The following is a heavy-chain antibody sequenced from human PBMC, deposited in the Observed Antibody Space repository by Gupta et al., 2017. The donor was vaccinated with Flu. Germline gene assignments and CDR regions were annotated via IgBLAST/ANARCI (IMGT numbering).Heavy chain of an antibody. D-gene: IGHD2-15*01. CDR2: ISGGGGDRT. V-gene: IGHV3-23*01. J-gene: IGHJ4*02. CDR3: AKTPPDCSGGRSYAWGGGALYFDY. Sequence: GKGTEWVWAISGGGGDRTYYADSVKGRLTNSRDDPRKTLYQQLNSLVAGDTDVYNCAKTPPDCSGGRSYAWGGGALYFDYWGQGTLVTVSS.